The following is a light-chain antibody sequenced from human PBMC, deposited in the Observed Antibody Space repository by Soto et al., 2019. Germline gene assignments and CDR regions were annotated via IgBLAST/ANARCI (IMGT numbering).Light chain of an antibody. Sequence: DIQMTQSPSTLSASVGDRVTITCRASQSISSWLAWYQQKPGKAPKLLIYHASTLESGVPSRFSGSGSGTEFTLTISSLQPDDFANYYCQQYNTYSAGTFGQGTKVEIK. CDR3: QQYNTYSAGT. CDR1: QSISSW. V-gene: IGKV1-5*01. J-gene: IGKJ1*01. CDR2: HAS.